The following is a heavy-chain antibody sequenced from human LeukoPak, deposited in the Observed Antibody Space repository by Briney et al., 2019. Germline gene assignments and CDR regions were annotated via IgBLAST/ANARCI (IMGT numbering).Heavy chain of an antibody. V-gene: IGHV1-18*01. CDR1: GYTFTSYG. Sequence: ASVKVSCKASGYTFTSYGISWVRQAPGQGLEWMGWISAYNGNTNYAQKLQGRVTMTTDTSTSTAYMELRSLRSDDTAVYYCARGIAVGALSPSEEFDYWGQGTLVTVSS. CDR3: ARGIAVGALSPSEEFDY. J-gene: IGHJ4*02. D-gene: IGHD6-19*01. CDR2: ISAYNGNT.